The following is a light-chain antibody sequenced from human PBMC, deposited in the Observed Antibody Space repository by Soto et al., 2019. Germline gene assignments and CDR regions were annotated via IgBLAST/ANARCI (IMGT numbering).Light chain of an antibody. CDR3: QQGST. V-gene: IGKV3-20*01. CDR1: QSVSSSY. CDR2: GAS. J-gene: IGKJ2*01. Sequence: EIVLTQSPGTLSLSPGERATLSCRPSQSVSSSYLAWYQQKPGQAPRLLIYGASSRATGIPDRFSGSGSGTDFTLTISRLEPEDFAVYYCQQGSTFGQGTKLEIK.